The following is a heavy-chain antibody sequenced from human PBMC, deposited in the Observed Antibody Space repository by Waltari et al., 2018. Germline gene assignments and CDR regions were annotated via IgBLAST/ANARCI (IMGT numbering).Heavy chain of an antibody. Sequence: EVQLVESGGGLVQPGGSLRLSCVASGFAFRSYSMHWVRQAPGKGLMWVGRINPDGTNATYADSVGGRFTISRDNARDTLYLRMSSLRREDTAVYYCAIAEDWGQGTLVTVSS. CDR1: GFAFRSYS. V-gene: IGHV3-74*01. CDR2: INPDGTNA. CDR3: AIAED. J-gene: IGHJ4*02.